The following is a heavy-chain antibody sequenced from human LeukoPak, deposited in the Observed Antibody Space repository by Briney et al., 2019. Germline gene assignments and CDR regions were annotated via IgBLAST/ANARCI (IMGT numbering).Heavy chain of an antibody. CDR3: ARGGEVVYDY. CDR1: GFTFSSYA. D-gene: IGHD5/OR15-5a*01. J-gene: IGHJ4*02. V-gene: IGHV3-30-3*01. Sequence: GGSLRLSCAASGFTFSSYAMHWVRQAPGKGLEWVAVISYDGSNKYYADSVKGRFTISRDNSKNTLFLQMNSLRAEDTAVYYCARGGEVVYDYWGQGTLVTVSS. CDR2: ISYDGSNK.